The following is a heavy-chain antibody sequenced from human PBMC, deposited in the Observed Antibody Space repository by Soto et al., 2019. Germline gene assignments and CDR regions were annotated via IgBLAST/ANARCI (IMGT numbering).Heavy chain of an antibody. D-gene: IGHD3-16*01. CDR3: TTNLYSEQGMDV. CDR1: GITFSKAW. Sequence: PGGSLSLSCAASGITFSKAWMNWVRQSPGKGLEWVGRIKSRSDGGTTDYAAPVKGRFTISRGDSKDTLWLQMNSLKAEDTAVYYCTTNLYSEQGMDVWGQGTTVTVSS. CDR2: IKSRSDGGTT. J-gene: IGHJ6*02. V-gene: IGHV3-15*01.